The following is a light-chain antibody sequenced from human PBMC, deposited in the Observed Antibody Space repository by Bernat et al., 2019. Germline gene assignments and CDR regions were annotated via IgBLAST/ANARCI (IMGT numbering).Light chain of an antibody. Sequence: EIVLTQSPATLSLSPGQRATLSCRASQSIDTYLAWYQQKPGQAPMLLIYDGTSSATGIPARFSGSGSGTDFALTISSLEPEDFAVYYCQQRSNWPFPLTFGGGTKVEMK. V-gene: IGKV3-11*01. CDR3: QQRSNWPFPLT. J-gene: IGKJ4*01. CDR1: QSIDTY. CDR2: DGT.